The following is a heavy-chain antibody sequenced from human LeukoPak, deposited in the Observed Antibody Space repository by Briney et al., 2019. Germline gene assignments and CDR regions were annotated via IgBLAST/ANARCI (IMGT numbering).Heavy chain of an antibody. Sequence: PGGSLRLSCAPSGFTFSRYWVTWVRQAPGKGLEWVASIKDDGRQKYYVDSVKGRFTVSRDNAKNSVYLQMNSLRVEDTALYYCARDASRGFDSWGQGTLVTVSS. J-gene: IGHJ4*02. CDR2: IKDDGRQK. CDR1: GFTFSRYW. CDR3: ARDASRGFDS. D-gene: IGHD5-24*01. V-gene: IGHV3-7*01.